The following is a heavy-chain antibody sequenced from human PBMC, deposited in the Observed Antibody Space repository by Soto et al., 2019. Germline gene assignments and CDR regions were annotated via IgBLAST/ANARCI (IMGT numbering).Heavy chain of an antibody. V-gene: IGHV4-59*01. Sequence: ETLSLTCTVSGGSISSYYWSWIRQPPGKGLEWIGYIYYSGSTNYNPSLKSRVTISVDTSKNQFSLKLSSVTAADTAVYYCATEGAVGSFDYWGQGTLVTVSS. CDR3: ATEGAVGSFDY. CDR1: GGSISSYY. CDR2: IYYSGST. J-gene: IGHJ4*02. D-gene: IGHD6-13*01.